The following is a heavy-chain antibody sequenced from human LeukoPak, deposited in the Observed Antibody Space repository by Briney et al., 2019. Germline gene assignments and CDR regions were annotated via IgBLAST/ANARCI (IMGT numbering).Heavy chain of an antibody. CDR1: GFTFSSYA. Sequence: PGGSPRLSCAASGFTFSSYAIHWVRQAPGKGLEWVAVISYDGSNKYYADSVKGRFTISRDNSKNTLYLQMNSLRAEDTAVYYCARGGRDGYTPFHWGQGTLVTVSS. D-gene: IGHD5-24*01. CDR2: ISYDGSNK. V-gene: IGHV3-30*04. J-gene: IGHJ4*02. CDR3: ARGGRDGYTPFH.